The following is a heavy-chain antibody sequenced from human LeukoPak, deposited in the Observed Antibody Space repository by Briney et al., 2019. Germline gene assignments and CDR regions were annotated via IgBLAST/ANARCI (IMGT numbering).Heavy chain of an antibody. CDR1: GFTFSNYA. V-gene: IGHV3-64*01. CDR3: ARSTGNYTFDY. Sequence: GGSLRLSCAASGFTFSNYAMHWVRQPPGKGLEYVSSISGSGGTTYYAHSVKGRFTISRDNSKNTLYLQMGSLRTEDMAVYYCARSTGNYTFDYWGQEPWSPSPQ. J-gene: IGHJ4*01. CDR2: ISGSGGTT. D-gene: IGHD1-7*01.